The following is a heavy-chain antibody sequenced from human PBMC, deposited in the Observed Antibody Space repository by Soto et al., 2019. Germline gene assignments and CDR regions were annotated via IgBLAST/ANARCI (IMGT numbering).Heavy chain of an antibody. J-gene: IGHJ4*02. V-gene: IGHV1-46*03. Sequence: QVQLVQSGAEVKKPGASVKVSCKASGYTFTSYFIHWVRQAPGQGLEWMGIINPTGGDTNYAQKYHGRVSVTRDTSTNTVYMQLSSLRAEETAVYYCARVRMSVLSSFDILTGPAPLDYWGQGTLVTVSS. CDR3: ARVRMSVLSSFDILTGPAPLDY. CDR1: GYTFTSYF. D-gene: IGHD3-9*01. CDR2: INPTGGDT.